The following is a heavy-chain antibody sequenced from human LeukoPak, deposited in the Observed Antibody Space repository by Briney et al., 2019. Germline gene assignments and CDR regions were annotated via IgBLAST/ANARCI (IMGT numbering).Heavy chain of an antibody. CDR2: ISSYNDNT. Sequence: ASVKVSCKASGYTFTSYGISWVRQAPGQGLEWMGWISSYNDNTNYAHKLRGRVTMTTDTSTSTAYMELRSLRSDDTAVYYCARVRSVGGNPLDYWGQGTLVTVSS. D-gene: IGHD6-19*01. CDR1: GYTFTSYG. V-gene: IGHV1-18*01. J-gene: IGHJ4*02. CDR3: ARVRSVGGNPLDY.